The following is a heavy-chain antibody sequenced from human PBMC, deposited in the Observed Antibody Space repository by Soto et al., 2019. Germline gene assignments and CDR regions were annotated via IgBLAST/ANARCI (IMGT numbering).Heavy chain of an antibody. D-gene: IGHD3-22*01. V-gene: IGHV3-23*01. CDR3: VKGEYYYDGSAYYPIDY. Sequence: GGSLRLSCVASGFTFNFHTMSWVRQAPGKGPEWVSDISGSGVTTNYADAVKGRFTISRDNSKNTAYLQMGSLRPEDTAVYYCVKGEYYYDGSAYYPIDYWGQGRMVTVSS. CDR1: GFTFNFHT. J-gene: IGHJ4*02. CDR2: ISGSGVTT.